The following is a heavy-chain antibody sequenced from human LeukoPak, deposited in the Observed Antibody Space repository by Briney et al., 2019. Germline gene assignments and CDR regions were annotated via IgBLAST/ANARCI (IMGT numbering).Heavy chain of an antibody. CDR1: GFTFSSYA. CDR2: ISYDGSNK. J-gene: IGHJ4*02. CDR3: ARIRQRGTKYYFDY. D-gene: IGHD1-7*01. Sequence: GGSLRLSCAASGFTFSSYAMHWVRQAPGKGLEWVAVISYDGSNKYYADSVKGRFTISRDNAKNSLYLQMSSLRAEDTAVYYCARIRQRGTKYYFDYWGQGTLVTVSS. V-gene: IGHV3-30-3*01.